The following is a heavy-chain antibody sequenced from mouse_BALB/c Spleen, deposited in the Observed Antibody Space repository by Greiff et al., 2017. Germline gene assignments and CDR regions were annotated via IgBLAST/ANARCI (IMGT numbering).Heavy chain of an antibody. V-gene: IGHV5-6*01. CDR1: GFTFSSYG. Sequence: EVQGVESGGDLVKPGGSLKLSCAASGFTFSSYGMSWVRQTPDKRLEWVATISSGGSYTYYPDSVKGRFTISRDNAKNTLYLQMSSLKSEDTAMYYCARPPYYGSRGFAYWGQGTLVTVSA. CDR2: ISSGGSYT. J-gene: IGHJ3*01. D-gene: IGHD1-1*01. CDR3: ARPPYYGSRGFAY.